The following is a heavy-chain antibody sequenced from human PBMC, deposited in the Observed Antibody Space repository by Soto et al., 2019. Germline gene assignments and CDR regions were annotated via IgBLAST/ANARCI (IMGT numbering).Heavy chain of an antibody. CDR1: GDTFSSYY. Sequence: QVHLVQSAAEVKKPGSSVKVSCTTSGDTFSSYYISWVRQAPGQGLEGMGRIIPTFGETDYAQKFQGRVTITADNSTHTAYLRLHSWTADDTAMYYCARTVGKVVVRPLEYWGLGTLVTVSS. CDR3: ARTVGKVVVRPLEY. V-gene: IGHV1-69*02. D-gene: IGHD2-15*01. CDR2: IIPTFGET. J-gene: IGHJ4*02.